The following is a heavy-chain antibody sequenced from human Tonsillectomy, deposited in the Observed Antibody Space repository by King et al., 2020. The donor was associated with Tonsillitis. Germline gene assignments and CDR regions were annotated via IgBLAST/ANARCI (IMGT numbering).Heavy chain of an antibody. Sequence: EVQLVESGGGLVKPGGSLIVSCAASGLTFTKAWMSWVRQAPGKGLEWVGRIKPNTDGGTTHYPSPVKDRFIISRLDSQNTLYLQMNSLKTEDTAVYYCVPEGYSYGFHSLADWGQGILVTVSS. J-gene: IGHJ4*02. D-gene: IGHD5-18*01. CDR1: GLTFTKAW. CDR3: VPEGYSYGFHSLAD. CDR2: IKPNTDGGTT. V-gene: IGHV3-15*01.